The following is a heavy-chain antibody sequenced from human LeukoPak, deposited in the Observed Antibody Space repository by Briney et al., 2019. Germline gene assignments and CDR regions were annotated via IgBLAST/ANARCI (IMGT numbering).Heavy chain of an antibody. V-gene: IGHV3-23*01. CDR3: SKELTRMTVAGTFGY. CDR1: GFTFSAYA. CDR2: FSDTDTST. D-gene: IGHD6-19*01. J-gene: IGHJ4*02. Sequence: PGGSVRLSCAASGFTFSAYAMSWVRQAPGKGLEWVSTFSDTDTSTYYADSVKGRFTISGDTSKNTLYMQMSGLRPEDTAIYYCSKELTRMTVAGTFGYWGQGALVTVSS.